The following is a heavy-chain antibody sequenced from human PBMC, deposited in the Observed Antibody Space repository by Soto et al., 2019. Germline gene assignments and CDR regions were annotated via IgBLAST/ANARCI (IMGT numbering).Heavy chain of an antibody. V-gene: IGHV3-33*01. D-gene: IGHD2-21*02. CDR3: ASTTAVVTPSHYWYFDL. J-gene: IGHJ2*01. CDR2: IWYDGSNK. CDR1: GFTFSSYG. Sequence: QVQLVESGGGVVQPGRSLRLSCAASGFTFSSYGRHWVRQAPGQGLECVAVIWYDGSNKYYADAVKGRFTISRDNSKNALYLPLNSLRAEDTAVYYCASTTAVVTPSHYWYFDLWGRGTLVTVSS.